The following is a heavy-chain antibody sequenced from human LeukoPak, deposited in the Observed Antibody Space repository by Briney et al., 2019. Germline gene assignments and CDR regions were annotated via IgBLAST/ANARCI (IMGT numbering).Heavy chain of an antibody. Sequence: PGGSLRLSCAASGFTFDDYAMHWVRQAPGKGLEWVSGISWNSGSIGYADSVKGRFTISRDNAKNSPYLQMNSLRAEDTALYYCAKDGYSYGYDYWGQGTLATVSS. V-gene: IGHV3-9*01. CDR3: AKDGYSYGYDY. CDR1: GFTFDDYA. J-gene: IGHJ4*02. D-gene: IGHD5-18*01. CDR2: ISWNSGSI.